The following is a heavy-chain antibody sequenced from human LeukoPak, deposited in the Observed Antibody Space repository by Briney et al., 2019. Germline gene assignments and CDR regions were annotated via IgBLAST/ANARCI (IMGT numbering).Heavy chain of an antibody. CDR2: ISSSSSTI. CDR3: AKDQQTPGTTIEPDAFDI. J-gene: IGHJ3*02. Sequence: GGSLRLSCAASGFTFSSYSMNWVRQAPGKGLEWVSYISSSSSTIYYADSVKGRFTISRDNSKNTLYLQMNSLRAEDTAVYYCAKDQQTPGTTIEPDAFDIWGQGTMVTVSS. V-gene: IGHV3-48*01. CDR1: GFTFSSYS. D-gene: IGHD4-11*01.